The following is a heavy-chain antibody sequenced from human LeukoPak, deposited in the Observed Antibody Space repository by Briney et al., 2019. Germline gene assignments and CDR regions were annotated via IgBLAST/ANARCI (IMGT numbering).Heavy chain of an antibody. CDR3: ARRMMKKRIAVAGTYLGWYFDL. Sequence: PSETLSLTCTVSGGSISSYYWSWIRQPPGKGLEWIGYIYYSGSTNYNPSLKSRVTISVDTSKNQFSLKLSSVTAADTAVYYCARRMMKKRIAVAGTYLGWYFDLWGRGTLVTVSS. J-gene: IGHJ2*01. CDR2: IYYSGST. V-gene: IGHV4-59*12. D-gene: IGHD6-19*01. CDR1: GGSISSYY.